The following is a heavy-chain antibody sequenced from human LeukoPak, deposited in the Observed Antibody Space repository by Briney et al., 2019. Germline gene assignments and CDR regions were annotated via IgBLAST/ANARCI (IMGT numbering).Heavy chain of an antibody. Sequence: GGSLRLSCAASGFTFSDYYMSWLRQAPGKGLEWVSYISSSGSTIYYADSVKGRFTISRDNAKNVLYLHMNSLRAEDTALYYCARHQFVVTPEYFHHWGQGTLVTVSS. J-gene: IGHJ1*01. CDR1: GFTFSDYY. CDR2: ISSSGSTI. D-gene: IGHD4-23*01. CDR3: ARHQFVVTPEYFHH. V-gene: IGHV3-11*04.